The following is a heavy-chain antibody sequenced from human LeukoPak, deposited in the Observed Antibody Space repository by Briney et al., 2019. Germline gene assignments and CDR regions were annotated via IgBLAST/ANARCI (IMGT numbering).Heavy chain of an antibody. D-gene: IGHD6-13*01. V-gene: IGHV1-18*01. CDR2: ISAYNVNT. J-gene: IGHJ4*02. CDR3: ARDGNLALQQPAFDY. CDR1: GYTVTSYG. Sequence: GASVKVSCKASGYTVTSYGTSWLRQAPGQGLEWMGWISAYNVNTNYAQKHQGRVTITTDTSTSTAYMEPRSLRSDDTAVYYCARDGNLALQQPAFDYWGQGTLVTVSS.